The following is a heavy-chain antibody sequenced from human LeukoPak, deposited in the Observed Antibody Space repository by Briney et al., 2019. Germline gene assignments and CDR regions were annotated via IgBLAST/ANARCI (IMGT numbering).Heavy chain of an antibody. V-gene: IGHV1-69*10. J-gene: IGHJ5*02. CDR3: ARGGLTGVTNWFDP. CDR1: GDTFNSYV. CDR2: IIPFLGTP. D-gene: IGHD1-20*01. Sequence: SVKVSCKSSGDTFNSYVISWVRQASGQGPEWMGGIIPFLGTPNYAQKFQGRVTITTDKSTNTAFMELRSLRSEDTAIYYCARGGLTGVTNWFDPWGQGTLVTVYS.